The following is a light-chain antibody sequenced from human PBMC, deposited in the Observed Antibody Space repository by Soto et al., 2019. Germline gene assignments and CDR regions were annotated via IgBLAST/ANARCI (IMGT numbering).Light chain of an antibody. CDR3: QKYNSAPNT. CDR2: AAS. Sequence: DIQMTQSPSSLSASVGDRVTITCRAHQDISNYLAWYQQKPGKVPELLIYAASTLRTGVQSRFSGSGSGTVFTLTINNLQPEDVATYHCQKYNSAPNTFGRGTRLEIK. J-gene: IGKJ2*01. V-gene: IGKV1-27*01. CDR1: QDISNY.